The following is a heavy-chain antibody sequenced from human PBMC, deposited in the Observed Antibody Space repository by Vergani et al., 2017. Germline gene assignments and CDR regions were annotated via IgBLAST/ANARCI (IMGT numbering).Heavy chain of an antibody. J-gene: IGHJ1*01. Sequence: QVKLQESGPGLLKPSQTLSLTCTVSGESIRSGSHYWIWIRQPAGKGPGWIGHIHTGGSTDLNPSFKSRVSISGDTSKSQFSLKLNSVTVADTAVYYCARSRPYGTSASCPAIWGQGTLVTVSS. CDR1: GESIRSGSHY. V-gene: IGHV4-61*02. D-gene: IGHD2-2*01. CDR2: IHTGGST. CDR3: ARSRPYGTSASCPAI.